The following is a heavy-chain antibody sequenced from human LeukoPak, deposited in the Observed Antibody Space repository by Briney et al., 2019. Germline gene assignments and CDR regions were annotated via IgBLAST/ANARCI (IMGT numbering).Heavy chain of an antibody. J-gene: IGHJ4*02. CDR1: GGSISSHY. V-gene: IGHV4-59*11. Sequence: SETLSLTCTVSGGSISSHYCSWIRQPPGKGLEWIGYIYYSGSTNYNPSLKSRVTISVDTSKNQFSLKLSSVTAADTAVYYCARFDYRRFDYWGQGTLVTVSS. CDR2: IYYSGST. CDR3: ARFDYRRFDY. D-gene: IGHD4-11*01.